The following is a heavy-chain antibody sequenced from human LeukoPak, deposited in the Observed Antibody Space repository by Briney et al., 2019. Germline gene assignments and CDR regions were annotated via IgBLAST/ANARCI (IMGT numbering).Heavy chain of an antibody. CDR1: GFTVSSNY. D-gene: IGHD6-13*01. CDR3: ARGHPSIAAAGPFDY. J-gene: IGHJ4*02. Sequence: PGGSLRLSCAASGFTVSSNYMSWVRQAPGKGLEWVSVIYSGGSTYYADSVKGRFTISRDNSKNTLYLQMNSLRAEDTAVYYCARGHPSIAAAGPFDYWGQGTLVTVSS. CDR2: IYSGGST. V-gene: IGHV3-66*02.